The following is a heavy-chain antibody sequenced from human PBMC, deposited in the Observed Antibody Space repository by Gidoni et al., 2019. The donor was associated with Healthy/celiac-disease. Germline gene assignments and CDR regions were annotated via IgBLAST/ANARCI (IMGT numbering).Heavy chain of an antibody. CDR3: ARVDTAMVRRYYYYGMDV. V-gene: IGHV4-34*01. CDR2: INHSGST. CDR1: GGSFSGYY. J-gene: IGHJ6*02. Sequence: QVQLQQWGAGLLKPSETLSLTRAVDGGSFSGYYWTWIRQPPGKGLEWIGEINHSGSTTYTPSLKSRVTISVDTSKYQFSLKLSSVTAADTAVYYCARVDTAMVRRYYYYGMDVWGQGTTVTVSS. D-gene: IGHD5-18*01.